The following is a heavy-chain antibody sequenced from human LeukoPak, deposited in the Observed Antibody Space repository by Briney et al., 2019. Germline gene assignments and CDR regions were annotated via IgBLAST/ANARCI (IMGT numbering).Heavy chain of an antibody. CDR2: IYYSGST. V-gene: IGHV4-31*03. Sequence: SQTLSLTCTVSGGSISNGDCYWSWIRQHPGKGLEWIGYIYYSGSTYYNPSLKSRVTVSLDTSKNQFSLKLSSVTAADTAVYYCARTILGYGSRYFDLWGRGTLVTVSS. D-gene: IGHD6-19*01. J-gene: IGHJ2*01. CDR3: ARTILGYGSRYFDL. CDR1: GGSISNGDCY.